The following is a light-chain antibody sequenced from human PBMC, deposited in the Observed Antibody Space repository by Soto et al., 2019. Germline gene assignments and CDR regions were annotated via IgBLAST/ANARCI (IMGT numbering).Light chain of an antibody. J-gene: IGLJ1*01. CDR2: YNN. V-gene: IGLV1-44*01. CDR3: AAWDDSLNGYV. CDR1: NSNIASNT. Sequence: QSVLTQPPSASETPGQTVSISCSGSNSNIASNTVNWYQHLPGTAPKLLIYYNNQRPSGVPDRFSGSKSGTSASLAISGLQSEDEADYICAAWDDSLNGYVFGLGTKVTVL.